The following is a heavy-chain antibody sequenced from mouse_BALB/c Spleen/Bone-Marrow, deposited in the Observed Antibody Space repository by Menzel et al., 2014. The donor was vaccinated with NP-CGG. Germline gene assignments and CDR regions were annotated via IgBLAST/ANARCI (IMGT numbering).Heavy chain of an antibody. CDR1: GFAFSSYD. Sequence: EVQGVESGGGLVKPGGSLKLSCAASGFAFSSYDMSWVRLTPEKRLEWVAYISSGGGSTYYPDTVKGRFTISRDNAKNTLYLQMSSLKSEDATVYYCTREVLRDYFDYWGQGTTLTVSS. CDR2: ISSGGGST. D-gene: IGHD1-1*01. CDR3: TREVLRDYFDY. V-gene: IGHV5-12-1*01. J-gene: IGHJ2*01.